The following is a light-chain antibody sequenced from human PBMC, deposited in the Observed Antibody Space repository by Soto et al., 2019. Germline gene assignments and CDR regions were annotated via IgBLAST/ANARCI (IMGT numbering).Light chain of an antibody. CDR1: SSNIGTNT. V-gene: IGLV1-44*01. CDR2: SDN. J-gene: IGLJ2*01. Sequence: QSVLTQPPSASGTPGQRVTISCSGSSSNIGTNTVIWYQQLPGAAPKLLIYSDNQRPSGVPDRFSGSKSGTSASLAICGLQSEDEADYYCAAWDVSLVVFGGGTQLTVL. CDR3: AAWDVSLVV.